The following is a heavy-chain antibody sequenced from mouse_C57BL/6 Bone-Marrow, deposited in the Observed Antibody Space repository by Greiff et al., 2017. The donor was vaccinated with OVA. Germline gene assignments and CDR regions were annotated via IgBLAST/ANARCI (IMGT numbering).Heavy chain of an antibody. V-gene: IGHV1-54*01. CDR1: GFNIKDYY. CDR3: AVYYDYPLAY. J-gene: IGHJ3*01. CDR2: INPGSGGT. D-gene: IGHD2-4*01. Sequence: QVQLQQSGAELVRPGASVKLSCTASGFNIKDYYMHWVKQRPGQGLEWIGVINPGSGGTNYNEKFKGKATLTADKSSSTAYMQLSSLTSEDSAVYFCAVYYDYPLAYWGQGTLVTVSA.